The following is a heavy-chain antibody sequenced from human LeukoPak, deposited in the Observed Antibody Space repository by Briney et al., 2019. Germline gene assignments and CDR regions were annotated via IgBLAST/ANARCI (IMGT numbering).Heavy chain of an antibody. CDR3: ASRYCSGGSCYFDY. V-gene: IGHV3-11*01. J-gene: IGHJ4*02. D-gene: IGHD2-15*01. CDR2: ISSSGSTI. Sequence: GGSLRLSCAASGFTFSDYYMSWIRQAPGKGLEWVSYISSSGSTIYYADSVKGRFTISRDNAKNSLYLQMNSLRAEDTAVYYCASRYCSGGSCYFDYWGQGTLVTVSS. CDR1: GFTFSDYY.